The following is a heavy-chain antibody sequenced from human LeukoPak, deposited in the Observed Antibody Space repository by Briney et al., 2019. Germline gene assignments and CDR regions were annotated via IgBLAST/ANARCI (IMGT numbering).Heavy chain of an antibody. Sequence: GGSLRLSCAASGFTVSNNYMSWVRQAPGKGLEWVSVLYSGGSIYYAGSVKGRFTISRDNSRNTLYLQMNSLRAEDTAVYYCARGTYYDSSGYHFDYWGQGTLVTVSS. CDR2: LYSGGSI. CDR1: GFTVSNNY. D-gene: IGHD3-22*01. V-gene: IGHV3-53*01. J-gene: IGHJ4*02. CDR3: ARGTYYDSSGYHFDY.